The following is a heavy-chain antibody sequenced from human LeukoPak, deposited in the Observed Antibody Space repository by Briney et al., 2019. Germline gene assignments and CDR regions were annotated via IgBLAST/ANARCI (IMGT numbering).Heavy chain of an antibody. J-gene: IGHJ4*02. CDR1: GFTFSSYE. Sequence: PGGSLRLSCAASGFTFSSYEMNWVRQAPGKGLEWVSYISSSGSTIYYADSVKGRFTISRDNAKNSLYLQMNSLRAEDTAVYYCASLHNPWTHYDILTGYTYYFDYWGQGTLVTVSS. V-gene: IGHV3-48*03. CDR2: ISSSGSTI. CDR3: ASLHNPWTHYDILTGYTYYFDY. D-gene: IGHD3-9*01.